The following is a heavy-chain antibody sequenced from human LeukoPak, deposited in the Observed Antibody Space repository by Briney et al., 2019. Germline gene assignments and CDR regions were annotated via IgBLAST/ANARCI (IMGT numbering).Heavy chain of an antibody. J-gene: IGHJ4*02. Sequence: GGSLRLSCAASGFTFSSYAMSWVRQAPGKGLEWVSAISGSGGRTYYADSVKGRFTISRDNAKNSLYLQMNSLRAEDTAVYYCAGGGKGSSSDGFDYWGQGTLVTVSS. D-gene: IGHD6-13*01. CDR1: GFTFSSYA. CDR3: AGGGKGSSSDGFDY. CDR2: ISGSGGRT. V-gene: IGHV3-23*01.